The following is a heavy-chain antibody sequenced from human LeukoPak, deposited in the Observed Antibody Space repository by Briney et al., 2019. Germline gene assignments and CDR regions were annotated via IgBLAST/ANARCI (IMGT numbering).Heavy chain of an antibody. V-gene: IGHV3-43*01. D-gene: IGHD3-10*01. CDR3: ARFAAGGSYYYYMDV. Sequence: GSLRLPFAASGFTFGGFTMHWVRQAPGKGLEWVSLISWDGGSTYYADSVKGRFTISRDNAKNSLYLQMNSLRADDTAVYYCARFAAGGSYYYYMDVWGKGTTVTVSS. CDR2: ISWDGGST. CDR1: GFTFGGFT. J-gene: IGHJ6*03.